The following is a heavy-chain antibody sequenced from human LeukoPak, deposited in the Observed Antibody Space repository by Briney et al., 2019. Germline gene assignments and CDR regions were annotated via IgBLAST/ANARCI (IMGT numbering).Heavy chain of an antibody. J-gene: IGHJ4*02. V-gene: IGHV3-73*01. Sequence: GGSLRLSCAASGFTFSGSAMHWVRQASGKGLEWVGHIGNKVSNYATEYAASLRGRFTISRDDSKDSAYLQVNSLKTEDTAVYYCAGNYDSWTGLNYWGQGTLVTVSS. D-gene: IGHD3-3*01. CDR3: AGNYDSWTGLNY. CDR1: GFTFSGSA. CDR2: IGNKVSNYAT.